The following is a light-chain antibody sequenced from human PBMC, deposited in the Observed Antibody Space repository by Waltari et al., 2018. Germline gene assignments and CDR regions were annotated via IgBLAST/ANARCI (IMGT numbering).Light chain of an antibody. Sequence: SYELTQPPSVSVSPGQTARITCSGDALPKKYAYWYQQKSGQAPVLVIYEDNKRPSGIPERFSGSSTGKTATLTISGAQVEDEADYYCFSTDTSGNRDFGTGTKVTVL. CDR3: FSTDTSGNRD. J-gene: IGLJ1*01. CDR1: ALPKKY. CDR2: EDN. V-gene: IGLV3-10*01.